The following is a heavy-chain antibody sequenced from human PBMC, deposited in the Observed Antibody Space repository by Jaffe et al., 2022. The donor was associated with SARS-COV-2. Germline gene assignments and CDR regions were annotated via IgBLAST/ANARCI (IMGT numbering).Heavy chain of an antibody. V-gene: IGHV3-15*01. D-gene: IGHD3-22*01. J-gene: IGHJ4*02. Sequence: EVQLVESGGGLVKPGGSLKLSYAASGFTVSNAWMTWVRQAPGKGLEWVGRIKSKADGGTTEYAAPVKGRFTISRDDSKNTLYLQMNNLKTEDTAVYYCTTSMGNTVRGWSDFDYWGQGTLVTVSS. CDR2: IKSKADGGTT. CDR3: TTSMGNTVRGWSDFDY. CDR1: GFTVSNAW.